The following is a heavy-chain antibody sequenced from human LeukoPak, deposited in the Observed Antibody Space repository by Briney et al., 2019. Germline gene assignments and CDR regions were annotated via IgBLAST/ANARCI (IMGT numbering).Heavy chain of an antibody. D-gene: IGHD3-10*01. Sequence: PGRSLRLSCAASGFTFSNYWMNWVRQAPGKGLEWVANIKQDGSEKYYVDSVKGRFTVSRDNAKNSLYLQMNSLRAEDTAVYYCAKEGAYPIITYDSWGQGTLVTVSS. CDR3: AKEGAYPIITYDS. CDR1: GFTFSNYW. V-gene: IGHV3-7*01. J-gene: IGHJ5*01. CDR2: IKQDGSEK.